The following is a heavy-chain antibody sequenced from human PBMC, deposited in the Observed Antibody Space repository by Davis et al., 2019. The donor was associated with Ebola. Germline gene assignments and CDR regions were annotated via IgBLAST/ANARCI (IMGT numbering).Heavy chain of an antibody. CDR3: AREGSDYGQYYFDY. D-gene: IGHD4-17*01. CDR2: ISSSGSTI. Sequence: PGGSLRLSCAASGFTFSDYYMSWIRQAPGKGLEWVSYISSSGSTIYYADSVKGRFTISRDNSKNTLYLQMNSLRAEDTAVYYCAREGSDYGQYYFDYWGQGTLVTVSS. J-gene: IGHJ4*02. V-gene: IGHV3-11*04. CDR1: GFTFSDYY.